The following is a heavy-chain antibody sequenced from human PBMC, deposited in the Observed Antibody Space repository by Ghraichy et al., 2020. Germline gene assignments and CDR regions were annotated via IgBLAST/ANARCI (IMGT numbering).Heavy chain of an antibody. CDR2: IKQDGSEK. V-gene: IGHV3-7*01. CDR3: AKDSEVWAGEHDLLSFYFDY. Sequence: GGSLRLSCAASGFTFSSYWMSWVRQAPGKGLEWVANIKQDGSEKYYVDSVKGRFTISRDNAKNSLYLQMNSLRAEDTAVYYCAKDSEVWAGEHDLLSFYFDYWGQGTLVTVSS. CDR1: GFTFSSYW. J-gene: IGHJ4*02. D-gene: IGHD3-10*01.